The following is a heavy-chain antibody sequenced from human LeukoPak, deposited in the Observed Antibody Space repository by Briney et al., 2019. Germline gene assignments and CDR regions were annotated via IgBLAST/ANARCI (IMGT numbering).Heavy chain of an antibody. CDR2: ISGSGGST. J-gene: IGHJ4*02. Sequence: PGGSLRLSCAASGFTFSSYTITWVRQAPRKGLEWVSSISGSGGSTYYADSVKGRFTISRDNSKNTLFLQMNSLRAEDTAIYYCAKRNSGWNFDYWGQGTLVTVSS. V-gene: IGHV3-23*01. CDR1: GFTFSSYT. D-gene: IGHD6-19*01. CDR3: AKRNSGWNFDY.